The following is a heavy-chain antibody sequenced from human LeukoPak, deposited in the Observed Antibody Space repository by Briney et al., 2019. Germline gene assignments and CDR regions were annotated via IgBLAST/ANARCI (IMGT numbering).Heavy chain of an antibody. J-gene: IGHJ4*02. D-gene: IGHD2-2*01. CDR1: GLPFSTYS. Sequence: GGSLRLSCAASGLPFSTYSMNWVRQAPGKGLEWVSTISRTSSYIYEADSVKGRFTISRDNANNSLYLHMSSLRAEDTAIYYCARDRAFSTFDYWGRGTLVTVSS. CDR2: ISRTSSYI. CDR3: ARDRAFSTFDY. V-gene: IGHV3-21*01.